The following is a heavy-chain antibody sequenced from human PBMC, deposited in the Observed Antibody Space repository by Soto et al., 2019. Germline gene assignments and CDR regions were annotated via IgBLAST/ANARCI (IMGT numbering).Heavy chain of an antibody. D-gene: IGHD6-6*01. CDR3: ARESSSSSDGMDV. J-gene: IGHJ6*02. V-gene: IGHV3-30-3*01. CDR1: GFTFRSYA. CDR2: ISYDGSNK. Sequence: AGGSLRLSCAASGFTFRSYAMHWVRQAPGKGLEWVAVISYDGSNKYYADSVKGRFTISRDNSKNTLYLQMNSLRAEDTAVYYCARESSSSSDGMDVWGQGTTVTVSS.